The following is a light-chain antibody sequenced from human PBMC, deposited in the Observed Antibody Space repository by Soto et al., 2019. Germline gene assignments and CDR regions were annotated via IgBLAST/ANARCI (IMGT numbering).Light chain of an antibody. CDR2: DAS. CDR3: QQRSNWHPT. J-gene: IGKJ1*01. CDR1: QSISSF. V-gene: IGKV3-11*01. Sequence: EIVLTQSPATLSLSPGERATLSCRASQSISSFLAWYQQNPGQAPRLLIYDASNTATGIPARFSGSGSGTDFTLTISSLEPEDFAVYYCQQRSNWHPTFGQGTKVEIK.